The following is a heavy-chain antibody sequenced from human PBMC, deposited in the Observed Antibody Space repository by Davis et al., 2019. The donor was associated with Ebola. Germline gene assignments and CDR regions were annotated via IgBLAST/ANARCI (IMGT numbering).Heavy chain of an antibody. CDR3: ASWDYSAGFDY. Sequence: SETLSLTCAVSGGSISSSNWWSWVRQPPGKGLEWIGEINHSGSTNYNPSLKSRVTISVDTSKNQFSLKLSSVTAADTAVYYCASWDYSAGFDYWGQGTLVTVSS. V-gene: IGHV4-4*02. CDR2: INHSGST. CDR1: GGSISSSNW. D-gene: IGHD1-7*01. J-gene: IGHJ4*02.